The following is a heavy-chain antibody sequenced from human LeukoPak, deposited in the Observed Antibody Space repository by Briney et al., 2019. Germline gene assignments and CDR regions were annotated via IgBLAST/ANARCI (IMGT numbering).Heavy chain of an antibody. CDR2: ISGSGGST. D-gene: IGHD2-2*01. CDR1: GFTFSSYA. J-gene: IGHJ3*02. CDR3: AKDSFRGCSSTSCHWKPIIGDI. V-gene: IGHV3-23*01. Sequence: GGSLRLSCAASGFTFSSYAMSWVRQAPGKGLEWVSAISGSGGSTYYADSVKGRFTISRDNSKNTLYLQMNSLRAEDTAVYYCAKDSFRGCSSTSCHWKPIIGDIWGQGTMVTVSS.